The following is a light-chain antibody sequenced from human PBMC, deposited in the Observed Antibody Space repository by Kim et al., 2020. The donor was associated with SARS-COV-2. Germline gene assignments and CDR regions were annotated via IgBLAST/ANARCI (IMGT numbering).Light chain of an antibody. Sequence: LSPGESATRSCRASQSVSSSYLAGYQQKPGQAPRLLIYGASSRATGIPDRFSGSGSGTDFTLTISRLEPEDFAVYYCQQYGSSPYSFGQGTKLEI. CDR1: QSVSSSY. CDR2: GAS. J-gene: IGKJ2*03. CDR3: QQYGSSPYS. V-gene: IGKV3-20*01.